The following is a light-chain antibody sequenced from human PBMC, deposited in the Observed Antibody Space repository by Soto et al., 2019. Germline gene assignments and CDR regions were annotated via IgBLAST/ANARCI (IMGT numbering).Light chain of an antibody. J-gene: IGKJ1*01. CDR2: SAS. CDR3: QQYDSSPRT. V-gene: IGKV3-20*01. CDR1: QSVSSSH. Sequence: EIVLTQSPGTLSLSPGERATLSCRASQSVSSSHLAWYQQKPGQAPRLLIYSASSRATGIPDRFSGSGSGTDFTLTISRLEPEDLAVYYCQQYDSSPRTFGQGTKVDIK.